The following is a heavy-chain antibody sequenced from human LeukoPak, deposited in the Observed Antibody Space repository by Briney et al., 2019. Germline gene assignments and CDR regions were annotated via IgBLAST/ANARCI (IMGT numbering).Heavy chain of an antibody. V-gene: IGHV4-39*07. CDR3: AGLGTTTGYYYMDV. CDR2: IYYSGST. D-gene: IGHD7-27*01. CDR1: GGSISSSSYY. J-gene: IGHJ6*03. Sequence: ASETLSLTCTVSGGSISSSSYYWGWIRQPPGKGLEWIGSIYYSGSTYYNPSLKSRVTISVDTSKNQFSLKLSSVTAADTAVYYCAGLGTTTGYYYMDVWGKGTTVTVSS.